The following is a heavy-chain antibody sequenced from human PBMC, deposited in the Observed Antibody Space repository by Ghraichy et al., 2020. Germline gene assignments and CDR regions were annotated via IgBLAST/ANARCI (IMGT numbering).Heavy chain of an antibody. CDR2: INHSGSN. V-gene: IGHV4-34*01. CDR1: GGSFSGYY. Sequence: PETLSLTCAVSGGSFSGYYWSWIRQPPGKGLEWIGEINHSGSNNYNPSLKSRVTISADTSKNQVSLNLSSVTAADTAVYYCARFDETSGHHIWGQGTMVTVS. J-gene: IGHJ3*02. D-gene: IGHD2-15*01. CDR3: ARFDETSGHHI.